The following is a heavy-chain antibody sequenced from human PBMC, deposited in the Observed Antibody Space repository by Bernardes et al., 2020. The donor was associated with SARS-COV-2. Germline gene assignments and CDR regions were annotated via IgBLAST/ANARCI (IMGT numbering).Heavy chain of an antibody. CDR1: GFTLSSDA. CDR3: ARAYSFDTWFFDS. D-gene: IGHD4-4*01. V-gene: IGHV3-33*08. Sequence: GGSLRLSCLGSGFTLSSDAMHWVRQAPGKGLEWVAAIWYDGSKDYYAGSVKGRFTISRDTSKNTLYLQMNSLRAEDTAVYYCARAYSFDTWFFDSWGQGTLVTVSS. J-gene: IGHJ5*01. CDR2: IWYDGSKD.